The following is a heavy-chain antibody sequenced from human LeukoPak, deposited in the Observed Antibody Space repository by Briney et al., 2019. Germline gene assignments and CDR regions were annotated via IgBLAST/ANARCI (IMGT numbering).Heavy chain of an antibody. Sequence: GGSLRLSCAASGFDFSTYTMNWVRQATGKGLEWVSSISSSSSYIYYADSVKGRFTISRDNAKNSMYLQMNSLRAEDTAVYYCTRDPGRCTSTSCYPDYWGQGTLVTVSS. V-gene: IGHV3-21*01. CDR2: ISSSSSYI. CDR1: GFDFSTYT. D-gene: IGHD2-2*01. J-gene: IGHJ4*02. CDR3: TRDPGRCTSTSCYPDY.